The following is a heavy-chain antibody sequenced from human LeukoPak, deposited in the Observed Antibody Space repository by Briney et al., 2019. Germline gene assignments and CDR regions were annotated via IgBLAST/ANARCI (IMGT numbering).Heavy chain of an antibody. V-gene: IGHV4-4*07. CDR2: IYTSGST. CDR3: ARDSGSSGWYLVDY. D-gene: IGHD6-19*01. Sequence: SETLSLTCTVSGGSISSYYWSWIRQPAGKGLEWIGRIYTSGSTNYNPSLKSRVTMSVDTSKNQFSLKLSSVTAADTAVYYCARDSGSSGWYLVDYWGQGTLVTVSS. J-gene: IGHJ4*02. CDR1: GGSISSYY.